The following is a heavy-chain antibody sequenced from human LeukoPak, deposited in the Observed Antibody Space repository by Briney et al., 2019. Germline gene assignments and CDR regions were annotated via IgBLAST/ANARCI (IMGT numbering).Heavy chain of an antibody. CDR1: GFTFSSYA. D-gene: IGHD3-10*01. CDR3: ARGGPMVRGVITFDY. CDR2: ISYDGSNK. Sequence: GGSLRLSCAASGFTFSSYAVHWVRQAPGKGLEWVAVISYDGSNKYYADSVKGRFTISRDNAKNSLYLQMNSLRAEDTAVYYCARGGPMVRGVITFDYWGQGTLVTVSS. V-gene: IGHV3-30*04. J-gene: IGHJ4*02.